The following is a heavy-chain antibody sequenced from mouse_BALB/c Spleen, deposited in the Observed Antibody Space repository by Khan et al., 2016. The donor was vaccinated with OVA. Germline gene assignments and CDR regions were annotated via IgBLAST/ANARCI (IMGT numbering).Heavy chain of an antibody. D-gene: IGHD2-10*01. Sequence: EVKLVESGGGLVKPGGSLKLSCEVSGFAFNSYDMSWVRQTPEKRLEWVATISSTGTYTYYPDSVKGRFTISRDTARNTLYMHMSSLRSEDTTLYYGTRPSYYCSPWFTYWGQGTLVTVSA. J-gene: IGHJ3*01. CDR2: ISSTGTYT. CDR3: TRPSYYCSPWFTY. CDR1: GFAFNSYD. V-gene: IGHV5-9*02.